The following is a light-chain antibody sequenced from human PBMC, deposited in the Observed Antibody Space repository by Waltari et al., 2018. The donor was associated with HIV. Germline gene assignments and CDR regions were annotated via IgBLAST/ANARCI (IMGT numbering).Light chain of an antibody. CDR3: QQYDNLPLN. Sequence: IQMPQSPSSLSASVGDTVTITCQASQDITNYLNWYQQKPGKAPKLLIYAASNLEAGVASRSSGSGYGTDFTFNISSLQAKDIATYHGQQYDNLPLNFGGGTKVEIK. CDR2: AAS. J-gene: IGKJ4*01. CDR1: QDITNY. V-gene: IGKV1-33*01.